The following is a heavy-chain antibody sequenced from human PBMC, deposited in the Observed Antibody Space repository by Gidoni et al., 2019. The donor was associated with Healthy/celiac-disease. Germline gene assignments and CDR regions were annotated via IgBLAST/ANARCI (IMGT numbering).Heavy chain of an antibody. V-gene: IGHV3-48*01. Sequence: EVQLVDSGGALVQPGGSLRPSFHASASTFLSYSMNWVLQSPGKGLGWVSYIRSSSSTIYYADSVKGRFTISRDNAKNSLYLQMNSLRAEDTAVYYCARESYLPVYYYGMDVWGQGTTVTVSS. CDR2: IRSSSSTI. CDR1: ASTFLSYS. J-gene: IGHJ6*02. CDR3: ARESYLPVYYYGMDV.